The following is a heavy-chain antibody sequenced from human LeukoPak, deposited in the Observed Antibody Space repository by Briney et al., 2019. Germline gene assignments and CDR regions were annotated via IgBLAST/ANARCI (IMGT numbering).Heavy chain of an antibody. CDR1: GFTFSSYW. J-gene: IGHJ2*01. D-gene: IGHD1-1*01. Sequence: GGSLRLSCAASGFTFSSYWMSWVRQAPGKGLEWVANIKQDGSEKYYVDSVKGRFTISRDNSKNTLYLQMNSLGAEDTALYFCAKDPGNYWYFDLWGRGTLVTVSS. CDR3: AKDPGNYWYFDL. V-gene: IGHV3-7*03. CDR2: IKQDGSEK.